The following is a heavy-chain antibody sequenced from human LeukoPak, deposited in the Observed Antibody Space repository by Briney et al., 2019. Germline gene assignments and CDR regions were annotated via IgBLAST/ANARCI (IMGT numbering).Heavy chain of an antibody. CDR2: INWNGGST. V-gene: IGHV3-20*04. J-gene: IGHJ3*02. D-gene: IGHD3-10*01. CDR1: GFTFDDYG. CDR3: ARPRGGGSVGAFDI. Sequence: GGSLRLSCAVSGFTFDDYGMSWVRQAPGKGLEWVSGINWNGGSTGYADSVKGRFTISRDNAKNSLCLQMNSLRAEDTALYYCARPRGGGSVGAFDIWGQGTMVTASS.